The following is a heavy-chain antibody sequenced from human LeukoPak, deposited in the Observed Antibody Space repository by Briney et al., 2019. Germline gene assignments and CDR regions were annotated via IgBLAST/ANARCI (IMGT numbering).Heavy chain of an antibody. D-gene: IGHD3-22*01. Sequence: PGGSLTLSCATSGFIFGSYGIQWVRQAPGKGLEWVAFIRYDGSDKYYADSVKGRFTISRDNYKNTLYLQMNSLRAEDTAVYYCAKDPYYYDSSGYYSDYWGQGTLVTVS. J-gene: IGHJ4*02. V-gene: IGHV3-30*02. CDR1: GFIFGSYG. CDR3: AKDPYYYDSSGYYSDY. CDR2: IRYDGSDK.